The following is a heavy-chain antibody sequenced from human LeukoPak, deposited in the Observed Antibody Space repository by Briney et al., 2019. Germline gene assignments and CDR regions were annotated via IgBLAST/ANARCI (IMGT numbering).Heavy chain of an antibody. CDR3: ARDSNLKWELLYYFDY. D-gene: IGHD1-26*01. CDR1: GFTFSSYG. V-gene: IGHV3-30*03. Sequence: GGSLRLSCAASGFTFSSYGMHWVRQAPGKGLEWVAVISYDGSNKYYADSVKGRFTISRDNSKNTLYLQMNSLRAEDTAVYYCARDSNLKWELLYYFDYWGQGTLVTVSS. CDR2: ISYDGSNK. J-gene: IGHJ4*02.